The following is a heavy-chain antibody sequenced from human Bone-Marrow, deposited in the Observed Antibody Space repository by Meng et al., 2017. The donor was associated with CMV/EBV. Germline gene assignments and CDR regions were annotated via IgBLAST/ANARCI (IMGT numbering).Heavy chain of an antibody. CDR3: ARGTYTVVTPFDY. D-gene: IGHD4-23*01. V-gene: IGHV4-34*01. Sequence: SETLSLTCAVSGGSFGAFYWSWVRQPPGKGLEWIGEVNHSGRTNYSSSLKSRVTISVDTSKNQFSLKLSSVTAADTAVYYCARGTYTVVTPFDYWGQGTLVTVSS. CDR2: VNHSGRT. CDR1: GGSFGAFY. J-gene: IGHJ4*02.